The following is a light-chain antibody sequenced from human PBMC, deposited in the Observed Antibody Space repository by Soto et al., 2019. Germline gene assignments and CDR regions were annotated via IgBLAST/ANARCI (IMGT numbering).Light chain of an antibody. J-gene: IGKJ1*01. CDR1: QSISSW. Sequence: DIQMTQSPSTLSASVGDRVTITCRASQSISSWLAWYQQKPGKAPKLLIYDASSLESGVPSRFSGSGSGTEFSLSIRSLQPDDFATYHCQQYSSYPWTFGEGTKVDIK. V-gene: IGKV1-5*01. CDR2: DAS. CDR3: QQYSSYPWT.